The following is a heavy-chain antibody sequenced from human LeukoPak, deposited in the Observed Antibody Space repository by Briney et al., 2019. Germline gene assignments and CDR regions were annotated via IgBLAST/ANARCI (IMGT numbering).Heavy chain of an antibody. J-gene: IGHJ4*02. V-gene: IGHV3-30*04. D-gene: IGHD3-22*01. CDR1: GFNFSNYA. Sequence: GGSLRLSCAASGFNFSNYAMHWVRQAPGKGLEWAAVISYEGNTRHYADSVKGRFTISRDNSKNKHYLQMNSLRAEDTAVYYCARGSKDYDSSGYYYDLGDYWGQGTLVTVSS. CDR2: ISYEGNTR. CDR3: ARGSKDYDSSGYYYDLGDY.